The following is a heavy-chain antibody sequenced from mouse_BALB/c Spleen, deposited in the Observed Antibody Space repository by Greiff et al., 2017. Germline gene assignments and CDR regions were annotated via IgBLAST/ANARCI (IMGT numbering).Heavy chain of an antibody. Sequence: VHVKQSGAELVKPGASVKLSCTASGFNIKDTYMHWVKQRPEQGLEWIGRIDPANGNTKYDPKFQGKATITADTSSNTAYLQLSSLTSEDTAVYYCAREGYGNWFAYWGQGTLVTVSA. CDR1: GFNIKDTY. CDR2: IDPANGNT. D-gene: IGHD2-1*01. CDR3: AREGYGNWFAY. V-gene: IGHV14-3*02. J-gene: IGHJ3*01.